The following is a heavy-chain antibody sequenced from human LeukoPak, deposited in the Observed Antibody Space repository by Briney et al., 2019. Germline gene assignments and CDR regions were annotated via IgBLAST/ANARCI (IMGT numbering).Heavy chain of an antibody. J-gene: IGHJ6*04. CDR1: GFTFSSYE. V-gene: IGHV3-48*03. CDR2: ISSSGSTI. CDR3: ARDPLAGYYGMDV. Sequence: GRSLRLSRAASGFTFSSYEMNCVRQAPGEGLELVSSISSSGSTIYYAESVKGQFTISRDNAKNSLYLQMNSLRAEDTAVYYCARDPLAGYYGMDVWGKGATVTVSS.